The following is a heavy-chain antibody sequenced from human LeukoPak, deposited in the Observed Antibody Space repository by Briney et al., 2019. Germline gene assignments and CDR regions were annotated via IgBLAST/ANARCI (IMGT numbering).Heavy chain of an antibody. CDR3: ARVPSIAAVGIRLDY. Sequence: GGSLRLSCAASGFTFSTYAMSWVRQTPEKGLEWVSAISGSGGSTYYADSVKGRFTISRDNSKNTLYLQMNSLRAEDTAMYYCARVPSIAAVGIRLDYWGQGTLVTVSS. J-gene: IGHJ4*02. CDR2: ISGSGGST. D-gene: IGHD6-13*01. V-gene: IGHV3-23*01. CDR1: GFTFSTYA.